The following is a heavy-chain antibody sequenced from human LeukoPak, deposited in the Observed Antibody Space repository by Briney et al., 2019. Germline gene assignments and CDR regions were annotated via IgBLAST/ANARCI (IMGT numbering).Heavy chain of an antibody. CDR1: EFTFSNYA. V-gene: IGHV3-23*01. CDR3: VASSCGGDCYSGLDN. Sequence: TGGSLRLSCAASEFTFSNYAMKWLRQAPGKGLEWVSAISGSGGGTYYADSVKGRFTISRDNSKNTLYLQMNSLRAEDTAVYFCVASSCGGDCYSGLDNWGQGTLVTVSS. CDR2: ISGSGGGT. D-gene: IGHD2-21*02. J-gene: IGHJ4*02.